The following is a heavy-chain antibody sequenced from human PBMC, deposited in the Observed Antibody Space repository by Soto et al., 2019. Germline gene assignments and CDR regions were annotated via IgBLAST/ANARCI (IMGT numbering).Heavy chain of an antibody. CDR1: GFTFSTYG. V-gene: IGHV3-30*03. D-gene: IGHD2-21*01. Sequence: QVQLVESGGGVVQPGGSLRLSCAASGFTFSTYGMDWVRQAPGKGLEWVGVITYDGYNKYYGDSVKGRFTISRDNSKNTLYLQMNSLRAEDTAVYYCATQNYGGDYFWGQGTLVTVSS. J-gene: IGHJ4*02. CDR2: ITYDGYNK. CDR3: ATQNYGGDYF.